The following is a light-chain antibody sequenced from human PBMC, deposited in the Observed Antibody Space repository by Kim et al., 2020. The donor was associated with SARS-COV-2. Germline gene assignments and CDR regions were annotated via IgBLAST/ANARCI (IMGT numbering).Light chain of an antibody. Sequence: DIVLTQSPATLSLSPGESVTLSCRASQNISIYLAWYRQRPGQPPSLLIYGAAKRATGIPARFSGGGSGVDFTLTINSLEPDDFAVYYCQQRTDWPLTFGGGTKVDIK. CDR1: QNISIY. V-gene: IGKV3-11*01. CDR2: GAA. CDR3: QQRTDWPLT. J-gene: IGKJ4*01.